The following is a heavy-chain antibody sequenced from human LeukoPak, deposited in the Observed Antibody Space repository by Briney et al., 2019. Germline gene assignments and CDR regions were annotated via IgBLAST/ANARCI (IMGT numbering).Heavy chain of an antibody. CDR2: ISYDGSNK. V-gene: IGHV3-30*19. CDR3: ARNNYYDSSGYSLYYYYYYGMDV. CDR1: GFTFSSYG. D-gene: IGHD3-22*01. J-gene: IGHJ6*02. Sequence: PGGSLRLSCAASGFTFSSYGMHWVRQAPGKGLEWVAVISYDGSNKYYADSVKGRFTISRDNSKNTLYLQMNSLRAEDTAVYYCARNNYYDSSGYSLYYYYYYGMDVWGQGTTVTVSS.